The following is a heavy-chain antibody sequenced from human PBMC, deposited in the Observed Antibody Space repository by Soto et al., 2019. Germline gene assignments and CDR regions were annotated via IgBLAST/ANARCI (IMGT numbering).Heavy chain of an antibody. Sequence: EVRLMESGGGFLQPGGSQRLSCVASGFTFNSYAMSWVRQTPEKGLEWVSAISGSGWQTYYAESVQGRFTISRDNSKTTFYLHMNRLRAEDSGIYYCPKARYFDAIGGCATFRGRGTLFTVSS. CDR3: PKARYFDAIGGCATF. J-gene: IGHJ2*01. V-gene: IGHV3-23*01. D-gene: IGHD3-9*01. CDR2: ISGSGWQT. CDR1: GFTFNSYA.